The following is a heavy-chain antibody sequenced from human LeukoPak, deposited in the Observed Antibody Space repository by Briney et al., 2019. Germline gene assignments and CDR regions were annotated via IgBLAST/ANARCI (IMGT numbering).Heavy chain of an antibody. Sequence: PSETLSLTCTVSGGSMIDHYWSWVRQPPGKGLEWVGYMHHSGKANSNPSLKSRVTISVDTSKNQFSLKLSSVTAADTAVYYCARHGAWRTYYYDSSGYYCFDYWGQGTLVTVSS. CDR3: ARHGAWRTYYYDSSGYYCFDY. CDR2: MHHSGKA. D-gene: IGHD3-22*01. J-gene: IGHJ4*02. CDR1: GGSMIDHY. V-gene: IGHV4-59*08.